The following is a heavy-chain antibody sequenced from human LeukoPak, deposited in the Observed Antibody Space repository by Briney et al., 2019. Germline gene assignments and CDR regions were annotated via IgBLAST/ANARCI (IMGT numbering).Heavy chain of an antibody. J-gene: IGHJ4*02. CDR3: ARGWMTTVTHFDY. D-gene: IGHD4-17*01. Sequence: PSETLSLTCAVYGGSFSGYYWSWIRQPPGKGLEWIGEINHSGSTNYNPSLKSRVTISVDTSKNQFSLKLSSVTAADTAVYYCARGWMTTVTHFDYWGQGTLVTVSS. V-gene: IGHV4-34*01. CDR1: GGSFSGYY. CDR2: INHSGST.